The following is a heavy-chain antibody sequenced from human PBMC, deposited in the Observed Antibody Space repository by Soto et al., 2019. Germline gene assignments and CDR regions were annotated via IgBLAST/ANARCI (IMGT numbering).Heavy chain of an antibody. D-gene: IGHD2-2*01. V-gene: IGHV3-30*18. Sequence: PGGSLRLSCAASGFTFSSYGMHWVRQAPGKGLEWVAVISYDGSNKYYADSVKGRFTISRDNSKNTLYLQMNSLRAEDMSVYYCAKDLGYQLRNWFDPWGQGTLVTVSS. CDR3: AKDLGYQLRNWFDP. CDR1: GFTFSSYG. CDR2: ISYDGSNK. J-gene: IGHJ5*02.